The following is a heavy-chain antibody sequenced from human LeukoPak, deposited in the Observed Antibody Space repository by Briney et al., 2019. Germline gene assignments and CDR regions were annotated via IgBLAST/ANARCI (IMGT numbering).Heavy chain of an antibody. D-gene: IGHD5-12*01. J-gene: IGHJ6*02. CDR3: ARGYSGYEAYYYYGMDV. V-gene: IGHV1-46*01. Sequence: ASVKVSCKASGYTFTSYYMHWVRQAPGQGLEWMGIINPSGGSTGYAQKFQGRVTMTRNTSISTAYMELSSLRSEDTAVYYCARGYSGYEAYYYYGMDVWGQGTTVTVSS. CDR1: GYTFTSYY. CDR2: INPSGGST.